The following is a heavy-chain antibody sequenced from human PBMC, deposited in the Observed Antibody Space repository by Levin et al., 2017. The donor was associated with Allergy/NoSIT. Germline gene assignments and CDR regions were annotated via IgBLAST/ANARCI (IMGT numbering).Heavy chain of an antibody. D-gene: IGHD5-12*01. CDR1: GFTFSSYW. V-gene: IGHV3-7*01. Sequence: GESLKISCAASGFTFSSYWMSWVRQAPGKGLEWVANIKQDGSEKYYVDSVKGRFTISRDNAKNSLYLQMNSLRAEDTAVYYCARARGWLRFQDLDYWGQGTLVTVSS. CDR3: ARARGWLRFQDLDY. CDR2: IKQDGSEK. J-gene: IGHJ4*02.